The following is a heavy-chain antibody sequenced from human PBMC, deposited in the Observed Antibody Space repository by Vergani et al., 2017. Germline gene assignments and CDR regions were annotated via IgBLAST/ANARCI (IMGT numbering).Heavy chain of an antibody. J-gene: IGHJ6*03. CDR1: GGTFSSYA. CDR2: IIPIFGTA. V-gene: IGHV1-69*01. Sequence: QVQLVQSGAEVKKPGSSVKVSCKASGGTFSSYAISWVRQAPGQGLEWMGGIIPIFGTANYAQKFQGRVTITADESTSTAYMELSSLRSEDTAVYYCARVWVYCSSTSCYGYYYYMDVWGKGTTVTVSS. CDR3: ARVWVYCSSTSCYGYYYYMDV. D-gene: IGHD2-2*01.